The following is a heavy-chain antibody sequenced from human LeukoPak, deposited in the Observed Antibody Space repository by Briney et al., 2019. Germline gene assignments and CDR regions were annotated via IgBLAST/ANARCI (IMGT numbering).Heavy chain of an antibody. V-gene: IGHV3-13*01. CDR2: IGTAGDT. J-gene: IGHJ5*02. D-gene: IGHD4/OR15-4a*01. CDR3: ARADYDRGFDP. Sequence: GGSLRLSCAASGFTFSSYDMHWVRQATGKGLEWVSAIGTAGDTYYPGSVKGRFTISRENAKNSLYLQMNSLRAGDTAVYYCARADYDRGFDPWGQGTLVTVSS. CDR1: GFTFSSYD.